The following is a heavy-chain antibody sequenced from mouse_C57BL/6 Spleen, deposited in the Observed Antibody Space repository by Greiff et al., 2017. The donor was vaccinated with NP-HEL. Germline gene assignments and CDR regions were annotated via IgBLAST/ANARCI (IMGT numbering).Heavy chain of an antibody. V-gene: IGHV5-17*01. CDR2: ISSGSSTI. Sequence: EVKVVESGGGLVKPGGSLKLSCAASGFTFSDYGMHWVRQAPEKGLEWVAYISSGSSTIYYADTVKGRFTISRDNAKNTLFLQMTSLRSEDTAMYYCARRTWYGSAMDYWGQGTSVTVSS. J-gene: IGHJ4*01. CDR1: GFTFSDYG. D-gene: IGHD1-1*01. CDR3: ARRTWYGSAMDY.